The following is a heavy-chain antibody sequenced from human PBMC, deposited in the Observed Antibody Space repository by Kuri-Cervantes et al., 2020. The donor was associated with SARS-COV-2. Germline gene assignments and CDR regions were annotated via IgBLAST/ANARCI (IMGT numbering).Heavy chain of an antibody. Sequence: ASVKVSCKVSGYTLTELSMHWVRQAPGKGLEWMGGFDPEDGETIYAQKFQGRVTMTEDTSTDTAYMELSSLRSEDTAVYYCAKAHQTVVPQPQDYCSGGSCPLYYYYYGMDVWGQGTTVTVSS. V-gene: IGHV1-24*01. CDR3: AKAHQTVVPQPQDYCSGGSCPLYYYYYGMDV. CDR2: FDPEDGET. CDR1: GYTLTELS. D-gene: IGHD2-15*01. J-gene: IGHJ6*02.